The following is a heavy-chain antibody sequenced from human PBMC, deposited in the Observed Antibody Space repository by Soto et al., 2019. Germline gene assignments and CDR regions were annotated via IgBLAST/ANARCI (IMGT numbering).Heavy chain of an antibody. CDR3: ARDIRGYSRAFDY. D-gene: IGHD5-18*01. CDR2: IYSSGST. Sequence: PSETLSLTCTVPGDSVSSDNYYWTWSRQPPGKGLEWIGYIYSSGSTNYNPSLKSRVTISLDTSSNQFSLKLTSVTAADTAVYYCARDIRGYSRAFDYWGQGTLVTVSS. V-gene: IGHV4-61*01. J-gene: IGHJ4*02. CDR1: GDSVSSDNYY.